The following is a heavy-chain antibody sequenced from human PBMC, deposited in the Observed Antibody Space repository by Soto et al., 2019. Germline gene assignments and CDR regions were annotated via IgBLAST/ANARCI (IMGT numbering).Heavy chain of an antibody. J-gene: IGHJ5*01. Sequence: QVQLVQSGAEVKKPGASVKVSCNTSGYTFTHYGIGWVRQAPGQGFEWMGWISAYTGDTKYSQRLQGRVTLTTDTSPITAYMELRRLTSDYTDVYYCARQNLDVLCSWFDSWGQGTMVTVSS. CDR1: GYTFTHYG. V-gene: IGHV1-18*04. CDR2: ISAYTGDT. CDR3: ARQNLDVLCSWFDS. D-gene: IGHD3-10*01.